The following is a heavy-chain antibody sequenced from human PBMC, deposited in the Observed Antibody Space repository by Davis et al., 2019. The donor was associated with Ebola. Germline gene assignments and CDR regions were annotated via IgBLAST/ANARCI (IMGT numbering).Heavy chain of an antibody. CDR1: GYTLTELS. CDR2: FDPEDGET. Sequence: VSVKVSCKVSGYTLTELSMHWVRQAPGKGLEWMGGFDPEDGETIYAQKFQGRVTMTEDTSTDTAYMELSSLRSEDTAVYYCARDVPWSGYYTEYYYYYYMDVWGKGTTVTVSS. CDR3: ARDVPWSGYYTEYYYYYYMDV. J-gene: IGHJ6*03. D-gene: IGHD3-3*01. V-gene: IGHV1-24*01.